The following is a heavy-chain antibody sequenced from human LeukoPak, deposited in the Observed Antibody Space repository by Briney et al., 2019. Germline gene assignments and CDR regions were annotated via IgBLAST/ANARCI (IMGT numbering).Heavy chain of an antibody. J-gene: IGHJ4*02. V-gene: IGHV4-61*02. Sequence: PSETLSLTCTVSGGSISSGSYYWSWIRQPAGKGLEWIGRIYTSGSTNYNPSLKSRVTISVDTSKNQFSLKLSSVTAADTAVYYCARDPRNWGQGTLVTVSS. CDR2: IYTSGST. CDR3: ARDPRN. CDR1: GGSISSGSYY.